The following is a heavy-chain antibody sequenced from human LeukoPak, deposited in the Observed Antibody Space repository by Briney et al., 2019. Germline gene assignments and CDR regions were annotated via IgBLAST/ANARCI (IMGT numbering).Heavy chain of an antibody. V-gene: IGHV1-69*13. CDR2: IIPIFGTA. CDR1: GGTFSSYA. CDR3: AREGVDTAMVNSAVFDY. J-gene: IGHJ4*02. Sequence: SVKVSCKASGGTFSSYAISWVRQAPGQGLVWMGGIIPIFGTANYAQKFQGRVTITADESTSTAYMELSSLRSEDTAVYYCAREGVDTAMVNSAVFDYWGQGTLVTVSS. D-gene: IGHD5-18*01.